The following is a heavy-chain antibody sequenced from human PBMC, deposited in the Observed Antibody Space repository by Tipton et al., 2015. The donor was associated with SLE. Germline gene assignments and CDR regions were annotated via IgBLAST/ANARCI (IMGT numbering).Heavy chain of an antibody. CDR2: IYYSGST. V-gene: IGHV4-61*08. CDR3: ARVLHGSGSEYYFDY. CDR1: GGSISSGGYY. Sequence: TLSLTCAVYGGSISSGGYYWSWIRQPPGKGLEWIGYIYYSGSTNYNPSLKSRVTISVDTSKNQFSLKLSSVTAADTAVYYCARVLHGSGSEYYFDYWGQGTLVTVSS. J-gene: IGHJ4*02. D-gene: IGHD3-10*01.